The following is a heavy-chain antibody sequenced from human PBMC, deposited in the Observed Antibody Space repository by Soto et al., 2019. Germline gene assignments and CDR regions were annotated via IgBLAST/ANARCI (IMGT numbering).Heavy chain of an antibody. CDR3: ARDQFTVTTFGGFDP. CDR1: GFTFSWYS. V-gene: IGHV3-48*02. D-gene: IGHD4-17*01. CDR2: ISSSSSTI. J-gene: IGHJ5*02. Sequence: EVQLVESGGGLVQPGGSLRLSCAASGFTFSWYSMNWVRQAPGKGLEWVSYISSSSSTIYYADSVKGRFTISRDNAKNSLSLQMNSLRDEDTAVYYCARDQFTVTTFGGFDPWGQGTLVTVSS.